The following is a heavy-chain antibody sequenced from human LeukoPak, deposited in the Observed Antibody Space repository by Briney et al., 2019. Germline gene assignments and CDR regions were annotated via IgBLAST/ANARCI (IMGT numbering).Heavy chain of an antibody. Sequence: ASVTVSFKASGYTFTIYDINWVRQATGQGLEWMGWMNPNSGNTGYAQKFQGRVTMTRNTSISTAYMELSSLRSEDTAVYYCARGAFPLDYWGQGTLVTVSS. CDR1: GYTFTIYD. D-gene: IGHD2/OR15-2a*01. CDR2: MNPNSGNT. V-gene: IGHV1-8*01. J-gene: IGHJ4*02. CDR3: ARGAFPLDY.